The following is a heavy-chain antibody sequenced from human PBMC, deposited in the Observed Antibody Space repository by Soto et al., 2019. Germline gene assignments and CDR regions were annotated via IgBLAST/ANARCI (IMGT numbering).Heavy chain of an antibody. CDR3: ARGNMVRGVIPYFGY. D-gene: IGHD3-10*01. V-gene: IGHV1-69*06. CDR2: IIPIFGTA. CDR1: GGTFSSYA. J-gene: IGHJ4*02. Sequence: SVKVSCKASGGTFSSYAISWVRQAPGQGLEWMGGIIPIFGTANYAQKFQGRVTITADKSTSTAYMELSSLRSEDTAVYYCARGNMVRGVIPYFGYWGQGTLVTVSS.